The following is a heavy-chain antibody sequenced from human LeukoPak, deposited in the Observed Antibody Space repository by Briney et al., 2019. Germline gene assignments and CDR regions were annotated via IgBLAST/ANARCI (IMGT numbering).Heavy chain of an antibody. J-gene: IGHJ4*02. CDR2: IRYDGSNK. D-gene: IGHD5-12*01. CDR1: GFIFSSYG. CDR3: ARGPSGYHNT. V-gene: IGHV3-30*02. Sequence: GGSLRLSCAASGFIFSSYGMTWVRQAPGKGLEWVAFIRYDGSNKYYADSVKGRFTISRDNSKNTLYLQMNSLRAEDTAVYYCARGPSGYHNTGGQGTLVTVSS.